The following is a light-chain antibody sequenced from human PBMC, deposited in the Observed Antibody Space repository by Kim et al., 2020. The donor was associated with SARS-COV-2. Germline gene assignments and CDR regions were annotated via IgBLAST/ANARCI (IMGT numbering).Light chain of an antibody. CDR3: QVWDSSSDHYV. V-gene: IGLV3-21*04. CDR1: NIESKS. Sequence: SYELTQPPSVSVAPGKTARITCGGNNIESKSVHWYQQGPGQAPVLVIYSDTDRPSGIPERFCGSNSGNTATLTISRVEAGDEADYYCQVWDSSSDHYVFG. J-gene: IGLJ1*01. CDR2: SDT.